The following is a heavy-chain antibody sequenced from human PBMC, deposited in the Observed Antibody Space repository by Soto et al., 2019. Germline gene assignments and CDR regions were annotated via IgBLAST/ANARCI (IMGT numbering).Heavy chain of an antibody. CDR2: IIPILGIA. D-gene: IGHD6-13*01. J-gene: IGHJ4*02. Sequence: QVQLVQSGAEVKKPGSSVKVSCKASGGTFSSYTISWVRQAPGQGLEWMGRIIPILGIANYAQKFQGRVTITADKSTSTAYMELSSLRSEDTPVYYCASDGWASSSWYLDYWGQGTLVTVSS. CDR1: GGTFSSYT. V-gene: IGHV1-69*02. CDR3: ASDGWASSSWYLDY.